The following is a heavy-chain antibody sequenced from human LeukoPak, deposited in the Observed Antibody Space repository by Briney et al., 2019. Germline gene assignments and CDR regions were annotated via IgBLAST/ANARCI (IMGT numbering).Heavy chain of an antibody. CDR2: ISSSGSTI. Sequence: PGGSLRLSCAASGFTFSSYEMNWVRQAPGKGLAWVSYISSSGSTIYYADSVKGRFTLSRDNAKNSLYLQMNSLRAEDMAVYYCARAALVYCGGDCYSNVDYWGQGNLVTVSS. D-gene: IGHD2-21*02. V-gene: IGHV3-48*03. J-gene: IGHJ4*02. CDR1: GFTFSSYE. CDR3: ARAALVYCGGDCYSNVDY.